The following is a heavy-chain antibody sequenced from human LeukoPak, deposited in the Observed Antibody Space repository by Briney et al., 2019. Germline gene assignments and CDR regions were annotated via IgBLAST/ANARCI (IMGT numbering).Heavy chain of an antibody. J-gene: IGHJ4*02. D-gene: IGHD6-19*01. V-gene: IGHV7-4-1*02. CDR2: INTNTGNP. Sequence: ASVKVSCKASGYTFTNYAMNWVRQAPGQGLEWMGWINTNTGNPTYAQGFAGRFVFSLDTSVSTAYLQITSLQAEDTAVYYCARVDSSGWLPVDYWGQGTLVTVSS. CDR3: ARVDSSGWLPVDY. CDR1: GYTFTNYA.